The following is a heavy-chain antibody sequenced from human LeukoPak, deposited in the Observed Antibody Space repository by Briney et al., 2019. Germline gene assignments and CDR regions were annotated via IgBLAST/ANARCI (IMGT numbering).Heavy chain of an antibody. CDR1: GYSFTNYW. J-gene: IGHJ4*02. V-gene: IGHV5-10-1*01. CDR2: IGPSDPEP. D-gene: IGHD6-19*01. CDR3: ARHALGGSGWYYFDY. Sequence: GDSLKIPCKASGYSFTNYWISWVRQMPGKGLEWMGRIGPSDPEPAYSPSFQGHVTISADKSVDTAYLQWSRLTASDTAIFYCARHALGGSGWYYFDYWGQGTLVTVSS.